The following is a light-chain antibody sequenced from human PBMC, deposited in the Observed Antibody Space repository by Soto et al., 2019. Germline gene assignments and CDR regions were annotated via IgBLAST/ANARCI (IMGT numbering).Light chain of an antibody. CDR3: QHLKTYPQT. CDR2: TAS. V-gene: IGKV1-9*01. J-gene: IGKJ1*01. CDR1: QAINNY. Sequence: DFQLTQSPSFLSASIGDRVTINCRASQAINNYLAWYQQKPGKAPKLLIYTASTLQSGIPSRFSGSGSGTEFTLTISSLQPEDFATYYCQHLKTYPQTFGQGTKVDI.